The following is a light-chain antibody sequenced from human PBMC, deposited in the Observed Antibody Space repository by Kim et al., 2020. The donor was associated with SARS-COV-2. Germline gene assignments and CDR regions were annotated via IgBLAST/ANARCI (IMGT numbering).Light chain of an antibody. Sequence: GQRVTISCSGVSSNIGINAVSWYQQIPGAAPKLLVYGSTQRPSGVPDRFSGSKSGTSASLAISGLQSEDEADYYCASWDDSLNGWVFGGGTKVTVL. CDR2: GST. V-gene: IGLV1-44*01. CDR1: SSNIGINA. CDR3: ASWDDSLNGWV. J-gene: IGLJ3*02.